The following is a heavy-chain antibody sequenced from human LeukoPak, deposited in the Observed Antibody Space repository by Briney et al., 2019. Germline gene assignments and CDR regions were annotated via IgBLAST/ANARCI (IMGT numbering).Heavy chain of an antibody. CDR2: SNQSGST. Sequence: SETLSLTCTFYNGSFSGYYWSWIRQPPGKGLEWIGESNQSGSTSYNPSLKSRVTISVDTSKDQFSLRLTSVTAADTAVYYCATSSGRYVGLYDYWGQGTLVTVSS. CDR1: NGSFSGYY. CDR3: ATSSGRYVGLYDY. V-gene: IGHV4-34*01. J-gene: IGHJ4*02. D-gene: IGHD3-16*01.